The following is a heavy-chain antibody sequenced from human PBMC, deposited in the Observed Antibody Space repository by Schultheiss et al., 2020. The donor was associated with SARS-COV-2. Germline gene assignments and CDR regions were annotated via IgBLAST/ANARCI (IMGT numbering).Heavy chain of an antibody. CDR2: IGRTPSNL. D-gene: IGHD6-19*01. CDR3: AKGHTGGVAGTFDY. CDR1: GFTFSDYS. Sequence: GGSLRLSCAASGFTFSDYSMNWVRQAPGKGLEWVSSIGRTPSNLYYADSVQGRFTISRDNTKNSLYLQMNSLRAEDTALYYCAKGHTGGVAGTFDYWGQGTLVTVSS. V-gene: IGHV3-21*04. J-gene: IGHJ4*02.